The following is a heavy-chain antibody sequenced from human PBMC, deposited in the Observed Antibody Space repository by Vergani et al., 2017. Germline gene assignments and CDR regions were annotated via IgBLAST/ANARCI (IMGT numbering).Heavy chain of an antibody. CDR2: IYISGSTSGST. CDR3: SRDRGLWFGDNWFDP. Sequence: QVQLQESGPGLVKPSQTLSLTCSVSGGSISRDSSYWSWIRQPAGKRLEWIGRIYISGSTSGSTDYNPSLKSRVNISVDTSKNQFSLRLTSVTAADTAVYYCSRDRGLWFGDNWFDPWGQGTLVTVSS. D-gene: IGHD3-10*01. V-gene: IGHV4-61*02. J-gene: IGHJ5*02. CDR1: GGSISRDSSY.